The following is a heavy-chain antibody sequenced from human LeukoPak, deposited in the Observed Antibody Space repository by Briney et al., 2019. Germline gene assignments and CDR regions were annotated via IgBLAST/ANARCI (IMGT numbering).Heavy chain of an antibody. CDR2: ISYDGSNK. Sequence: GGSLRLSCAASGFTFSSYGMHWVRQAPGKGLEQVAVISYDGSNKYYADSVKGRFTISRDKSKNMLYLQMNSLRAEDTAVYYCAKDDSDGCTPLANDDWGQGTLVTVSS. D-gene: IGHD5-24*01. V-gene: IGHV3-30*18. CDR1: GFTFSSYG. J-gene: IGHJ4*01. CDR3: AKDDSDGCTPLANDD.